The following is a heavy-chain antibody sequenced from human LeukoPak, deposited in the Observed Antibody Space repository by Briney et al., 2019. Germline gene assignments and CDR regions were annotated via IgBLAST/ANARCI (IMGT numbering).Heavy chain of an antibody. CDR3: ARRRFGELRNWFDP. CDR2: MNPNSGNT. V-gene: IGHV1-8*01. D-gene: IGHD3-10*01. J-gene: IGHJ5*02. Sequence: ASVKVSCKASGYTFTSYDTNWVRQATGQGLEWMGWMNPNSGNTGYAQKFQGRVTMTRNTSISTAYMELSSLRSEDTAVYYCARRRFGELRNWFDPWGQGTLVTVSS. CDR1: GYTFTSYD.